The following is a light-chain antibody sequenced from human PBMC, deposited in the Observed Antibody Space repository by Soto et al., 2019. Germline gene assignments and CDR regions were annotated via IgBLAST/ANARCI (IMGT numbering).Light chain of an antibody. CDR3: GAWDDTLNVLV. V-gene: IGLV1-44*01. Sequence: QSVLTLPPSVSGTPGQTVTISCSGSSSNIGSKSVQWYQQLPETAPKLLIYSNNQRPSGVPDRFSGSKSGTSASLAISGLQSEDEAHYYCGAWDDTLNVLVFGGGTKLTVL. CDR2: SNN. J-gene: IGLJ2*01. CDR1: SSNIGSKS.